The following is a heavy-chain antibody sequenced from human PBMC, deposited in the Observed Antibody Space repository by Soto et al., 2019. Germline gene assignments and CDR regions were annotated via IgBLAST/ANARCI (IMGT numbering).Heavy chain of an antibody. V-gene: IGHV1-3*01. J-gene: IGHJ6*02. CDR1: GYTFTSYA. D-gene: IGHD2-15*01. Sequence: ASVKVSCKASGYTFTSYAMNWVRQAPGQRLEWMGWINAGNGNTKYSQKFQGRVTITRDTSASTAYMELSSLRSEDTAVYYCARDDSYCSGGSCYSFNGMDVWGQGTTVTVSS. CDR2: INAGNGNT. CDR3: ARDDSYCSGGSCYSFNGMDV.